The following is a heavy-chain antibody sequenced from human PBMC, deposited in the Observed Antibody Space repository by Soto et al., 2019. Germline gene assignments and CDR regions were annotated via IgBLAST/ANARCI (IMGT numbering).Heavy chain of an antibody. J-gene: IGHJ4*02. V-gene: IGHV5-51*01. Sequence: GESLKISCKGSGHIFSNYWIGWVRQMPGKGLEWMGIIYPGDSDTRYSPSFQGQVTITVDKSINTAYLQWSRLKASDTAIYYCARQRLWGTSGYYYFENWGQGTLVTVSA. CDR3: ARQRLWGTSGYYYFEN. CDR1: GHIFSNYW. D-gene: IGHD3-22*01. CDR2: IYPGDSDT.